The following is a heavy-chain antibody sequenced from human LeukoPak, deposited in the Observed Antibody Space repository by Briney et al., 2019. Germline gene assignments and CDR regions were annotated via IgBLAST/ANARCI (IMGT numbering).Heavy chain of an antibody. D-gene: IGHD5-18*01. CDR2: ISGSGGST. Sequence: GGSPRLPCAASGFTFSSYAMSWVRQAPGKGLEWVSAISGSGGSTYYADSVKGRFTISRDNSKNTLYLQMNSLRAEDTAVYYCAKEKQLWLSVRYYFDYWGQGTLVTVSS. CDR1: GFTFSSYA. V-gene: IGHV3-23*01. J-gene: IGHJ4*02. CDR3: AKEKQLWLSVRYYFDY.